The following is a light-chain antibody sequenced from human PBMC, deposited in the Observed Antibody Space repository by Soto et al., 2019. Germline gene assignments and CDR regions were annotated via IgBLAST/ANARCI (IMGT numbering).Light chain of an antibody. CDR2: EVI. CDR1: SSDVGGYNY. CDR3: SSYAGSSNLGV. Sequence: QSALTQPPSAPGSPGQSVTISCTGTSSDVGGYNYVSWYQQHPGRAPNLMIYEVIKRPSWVPDRFSGSKSGNTASLTVSGLQPEDEADYYCSSYAGSSNLGVFGGGTKLTVL. V-gene: IGLV2-8*01. J-gene: IGLJ2*01.